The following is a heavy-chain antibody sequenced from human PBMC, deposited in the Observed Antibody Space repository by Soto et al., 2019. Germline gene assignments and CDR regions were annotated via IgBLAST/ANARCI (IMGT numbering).Heavy chain of an antibody. V-gene: IGHV3-48*01. CDR3: ARIGRRCSSTSCPAGDAFDI. J-gene: IGHJ3*02. D-gene: IGHD2-2*01. CDR1: GFTFSSYS. CDR2: ISSSSSTI. Sequence: EVQLVEPGGGLVQPGGSLRLSCAASGFTFSSYSINWVRQAPGKGLEWVSYISSSSSTIYYADSVKGRFTISRDNAKNSLYLQMNSLRAEDTAVYYCARIGRRCSSTSCPAGDAFDIWGQGTMVTVSS.